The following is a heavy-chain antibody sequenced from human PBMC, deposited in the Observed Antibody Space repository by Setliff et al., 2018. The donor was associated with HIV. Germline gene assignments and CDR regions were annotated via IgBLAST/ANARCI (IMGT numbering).Heavy chain of an antibody. V-gene: IGHV4-39*01. D-gene: IGHD3-22*01. CDR3: ARHSITLVVGVPERDDAFDI. J-gene: IGHJ3*02. CDR2: IYYSGTT. Sequence: SETLSLTCSVSGGSVSSGGYYWSWIRQFPGKGLEWIGDIYYSGTTYYNPSLKSRVTISVDTSKNQFSLKLSSVTAADTAVYYCARHSITLVVGVPERDDAFDIWGQGTMVTVSS. CDR1: GGSVSSGGYY.